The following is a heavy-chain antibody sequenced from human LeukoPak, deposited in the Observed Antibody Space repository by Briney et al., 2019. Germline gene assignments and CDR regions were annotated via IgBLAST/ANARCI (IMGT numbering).Heavy chain of an antibody. CDR1: GFTLRTYA. J-gene: IGHJ4*02. V-gene: IGHV3-23*01. Sequence: GGSLRLSCAASGFTLRTYAMSWVRQAPGKGLEWVSGISGSGGSTYYADSVKGWFTISRDNSKNMLYLQMNSLRAEDTAVYYCAKDGNSGSYYYFDYWGQGTLVTVSS. D-gene: IGHD1-26*01. CDR3: AKDGNSGSYYYFDY. CDR2: ISGSGGST.